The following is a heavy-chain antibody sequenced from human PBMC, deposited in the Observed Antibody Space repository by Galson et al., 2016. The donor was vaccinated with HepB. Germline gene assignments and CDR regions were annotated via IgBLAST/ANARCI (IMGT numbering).Heavy chain of an antibody. Sequence: SVTVSCKASGYTFTNYDINWVRQATGQGPEWMGWMNPNSGNTVYAQKFQGRITMTRDMSISTAYMELSSLRSEDTAVYYCAREYNNSSDCFDPWGQGTLVTVSS. CDR1: GYTFTNYD. D-gene: IGHD6-6*01. CDR2: MNPNSGNT. CDR3: AREYNNSSDCFDP. V-gene: IGHV1-8*01. J-gene: IGHJ5*02.